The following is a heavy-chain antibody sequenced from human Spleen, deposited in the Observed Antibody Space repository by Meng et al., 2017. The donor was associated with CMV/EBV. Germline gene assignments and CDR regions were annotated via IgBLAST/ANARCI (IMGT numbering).Heavy chain of an antibody. CDR3: ARVYCTSTSCFKPPDF. CDR1: GFTFSSYW. D-gene: IGHD2-2*01. V-gene: IGHV3-21*01. Sequence: GESLKISCAASGFTFSSYWMHWVRQAPGKGLEWVSSISSSSAYLYYADSVKGRFTISRDNAKNSLYLQMNSLRAEDTAVYSCARVYCTSTSCFKPPDFWGQGTLVTV. J-gene: IGHJ4*02. CDR2: ISSSSAYL.